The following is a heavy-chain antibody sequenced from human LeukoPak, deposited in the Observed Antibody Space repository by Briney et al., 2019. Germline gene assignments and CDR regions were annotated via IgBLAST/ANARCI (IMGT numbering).Heavy chain of an antibody. CDR1: GYSFISQG. V-gene: IGHV1-2*02. CDR2: INPDSGGS. Sequence: ASVKVSCKASGYSFISQGMNWVRQAPGQGPEWMGWINPDSGGSEYGQKFQGRVTFTSDTSSTTIYMEVRSLKSDDTAVYYCARDMTGGIWARATSFDHWGQGTLVTVSS. J-gene: IGHJ4*02. D-gene: IGHD1-14*01. CDR3: ARDMTGGIWARATSFDH.